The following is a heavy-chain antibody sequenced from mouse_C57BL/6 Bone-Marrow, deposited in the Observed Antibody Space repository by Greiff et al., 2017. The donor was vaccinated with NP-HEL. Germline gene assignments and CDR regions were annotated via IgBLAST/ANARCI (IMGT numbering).Heavy chain of an antibody. Sequence: EVKLVESGGGLVQPGGSLKLSCAASGFTFSDYGMAWVRQAPRKGPEWVAFISNLAYSIYYADTVTGRFTISRENAKNTLYLEMSSLRSEDTAMYYCARPHSSGLSWFAYWGQGTLVTVSA. J-gene: IGHJ3*01. CDR3: ARPHSSGLSWFAY. V-gene: IGHV5-15*01. CDR2: ISNLAYSI. CDR1: GFTFSDYG. D-gene: IGHD3-2*02.